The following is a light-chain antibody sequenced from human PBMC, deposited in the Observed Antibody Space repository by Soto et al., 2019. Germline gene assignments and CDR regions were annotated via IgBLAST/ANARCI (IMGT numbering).Light chain of an antibody. Sequence: DIMMTQTPLSLSVTPGQPASISCNSSQSLLHSDGETYLYWYLQRPGQPPQSLIYKVSLRFSGVPDRFTGSGSGTDFTLAISSLQSEDFAVYYCQQYSNWPLTFGGGTKVDIK. CDR1: QSLLHSDGETY. CDR2: KVS. V-gene: IGKV2D-29*01. CDR3: QQYSNWPLT. J-gene: IGKJ4*01.